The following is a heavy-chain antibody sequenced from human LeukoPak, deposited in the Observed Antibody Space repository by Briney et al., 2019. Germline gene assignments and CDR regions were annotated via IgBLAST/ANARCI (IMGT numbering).Heavy chain of an antibody. CDR3: ARDFEEYQLLAYYYYYYMDV. CDR2: ISYDGSNK. D-gene: IGHD2-2*01. Sequence: PGGSLRLSCAASGFTFSSYAMHWVRQAPGKGLEWVAVISYDGSNKYYADSVKGRFTISRDNSKNTLYLQMNSLRAEDTAVYYCARDFEEYQLLAYYYYYYMDVWGKGTTVTVSS. V-gene: IGHV3-30-3*01. CDR1: GFTFSSYA. J-gene: IGHJ6*03.